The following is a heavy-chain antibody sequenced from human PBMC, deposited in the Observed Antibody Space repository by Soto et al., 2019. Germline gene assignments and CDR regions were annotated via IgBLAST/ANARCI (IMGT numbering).Heavy chain of an antibody. V-gene: IGHV2-5*02. CDR1: GFSLTTSGVG. Sequence: QITLNESGPTVVRPTETLTLTCRFSGFSLTTSGVGVGWIRQSPGKAPEWLALIYWDDDKRYSASLKSRLTITKDTSKNHVVLTVSDLDPTDTATSYCEHRVLRTVFGLVTTTAIYFDFWGQGPPVAVAS. CDR3: EHRVLRTVFGLVTTTAIYFDF. D-gene: IGHD3-3*01. J-gene: IGHJ4*02. CDR2: IYWDDDK.